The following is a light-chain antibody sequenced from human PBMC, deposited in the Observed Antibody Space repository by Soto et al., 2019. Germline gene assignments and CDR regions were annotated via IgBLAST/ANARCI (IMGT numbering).Light chain of an antibody. CDR3: SSFTGSFTHV. J-gene: IGLJ1*01. CDR1: NGDMGGYNY. CDR2: DVS. Sequence: QSALTQPASVSGSPGQSITISCAGSNGDMGGYNYVSWYRQYPGKAPKLIIFDVSDRPSGVSDRFSGSKSGNTASLTIAGLQTGDEADYYCSSFTGSFTHVFGTGTKLTVL. V-gene: IGLV2-14*03.